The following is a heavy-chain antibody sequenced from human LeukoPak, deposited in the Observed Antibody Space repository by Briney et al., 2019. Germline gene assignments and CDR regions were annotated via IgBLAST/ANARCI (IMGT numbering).Heavy chain of an antibody. V-gene: IGHV1-69*05. D-gene: IGHD3-9*01. J-gene: IGHJ4*02. CDR2: IIPIFGTA. Sequence: SVKVSCKASGGTFSSYAISWVRQAPGQGLEWMGRIIPIFGTANHAQKFQGRVTITTDESTSTAYMELSSLRSEDTAVYYCARGPMTGYYKLLDYWGQGTLVTVSS. CDR1: GGTFSSYA. CDR3: ARGPMTGYYKLLDY.